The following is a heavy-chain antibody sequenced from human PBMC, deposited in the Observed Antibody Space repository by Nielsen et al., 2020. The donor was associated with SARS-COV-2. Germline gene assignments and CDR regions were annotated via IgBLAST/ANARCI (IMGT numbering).Heavy chain of an antibody. Sequence: ASVKVSCKASGYTFTSYAMHWVRQAPGQRLEWMGWINAGNGNTKYSQKFQGRVTITRDTSASTAYMELSSLRSEDTAVYYCARVFGIAEYYWYFDLWGRGTLVTVSS. CDR2: INAGNGNT. CDR1: GYTFTSYA. V-gene: IGHV1-3*01. J-gene: IGHJ2*01. CDR3: ARVFGIAEYYWYFDL. D-gene: IGHD6-13*01.